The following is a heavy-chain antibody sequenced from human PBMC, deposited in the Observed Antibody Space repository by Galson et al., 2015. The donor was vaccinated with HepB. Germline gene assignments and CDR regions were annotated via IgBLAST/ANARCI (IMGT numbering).Heavy chain of an antibody. CDR1: GSSFTSYW. Sequence: QSGAEVKKPGESLKISCKGSGSSFTSYWIGWVRQMPGKGLEWMGIIYPGDSDTRYSPSFQGQVTISADKSISTAYLQWSSLKASDTAMYYCASRLFRDYGGNSGAFDIWGQGTMVTVSS. CDR3: ASRLFRDYGGNSGAFDI. CDR2: IYPGDSDT. J-gene: IGHJ3*02. V-gene: IGHV5-51*03. D-gene: IGHD4-23*01.